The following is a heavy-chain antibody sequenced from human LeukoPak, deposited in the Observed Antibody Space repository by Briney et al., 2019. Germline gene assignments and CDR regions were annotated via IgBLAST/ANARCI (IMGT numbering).Heavy chain of an antibody. CDR1: GGSISSYY. J-gene: IGHJ6*02. Sequence: PSETLSLTCTVSGGSISSYYWSWIRQPPGKGLEWIGYIYYSGSTNYNPSLKSRVTISVDTSKNQFSLKLSSVTAADTAVYYCARGNGIAAAGTPSYYGMDVWGQGTTVTVSS. CDR3: ARGNGIAAAGTPSYYGMDV. V-gene: IGHV4-59*12. D-gene: IGHD6-13*01. CDR2: IYYSGST.